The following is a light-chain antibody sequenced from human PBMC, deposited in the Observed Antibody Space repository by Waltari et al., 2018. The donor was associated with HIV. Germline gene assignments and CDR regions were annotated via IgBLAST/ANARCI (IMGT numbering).Light chain of an antibody. CDR3: QVWDSSTAI. V-gene: IGLV3-9*01. Sequence: SYELTQPLPVSVALGHTARLTCGRDNIGSKTVHWYQRKPGQAPVLVIYRDNNRPSGIPERFSGSNSGNTATLTISRAQAGDEGDYYCQVWDSSTAIFGGGTKLAVL. CDR1: NIGSKT. CDR2: RDN. J-gene: IGLJ2*01.